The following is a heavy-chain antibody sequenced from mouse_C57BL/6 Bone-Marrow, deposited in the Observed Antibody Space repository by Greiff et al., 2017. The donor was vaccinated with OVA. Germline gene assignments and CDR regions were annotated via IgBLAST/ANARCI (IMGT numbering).Heavy chain of an antibody. CDR2: LSSGGSYT. D-gene: IGHD6-1*01. CDR1: GFTFSSYG. Sequence: DVKLVESGGDLVKPGGSLKLSCAASGFTFSSYGMSWVRQTPDKRLEWVATLSSGGSYTYYPDSVKGRFTISRDNAKNTLYLQMSSLKSEDTAMYYCARQGDSPPHDYAMDYWGQGTSGTVSS. V-gene: IGHV5-6*02. J-gene: IGHJ4*01. CDR3: ARQGDSPPHDYAMDY.